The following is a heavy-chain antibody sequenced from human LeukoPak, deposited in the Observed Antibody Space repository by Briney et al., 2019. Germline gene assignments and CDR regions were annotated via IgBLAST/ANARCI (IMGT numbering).Heavy chain of an antibody. CDR1: GFTFSSHA. V-gene: IGHV3-23*01. Sequence: PGGSLRLSCAVSGFTFSSHAMSWVRQAPGKGLEWVSVISGSGGSTYYADSVKGRFTISRDNPKNTLYLQMNSLRAEDTAVYYCAKSVVGYSYAAPIFDYWGQGTLVTVSS. CDR3: AKSVVGYSYAAPIFDY. J-gene: IGHJ4*02. CDR2: ISGSGGST. D-gene: IGHD5-18*01.